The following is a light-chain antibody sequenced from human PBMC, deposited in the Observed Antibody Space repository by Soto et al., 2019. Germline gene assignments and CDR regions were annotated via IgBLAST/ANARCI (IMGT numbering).Light chain of an antibody. Sequence: QSALTQPAPVSGSPGQSITISCTGTSSDVGGYNYVSWYQQHPGKAPKLMIYDVTNRPSGVSDRFSASKSGNTASLTISGLQPEDEADYYCCSYTSINTPGYVFGTGTKLTVL. J-gene: IGLJ1*01. CDR2: DVT. V-gene: IGLV2-14*01. CDR1: SSDVGGYNY. CDR3: CSYTSINTPGYV.